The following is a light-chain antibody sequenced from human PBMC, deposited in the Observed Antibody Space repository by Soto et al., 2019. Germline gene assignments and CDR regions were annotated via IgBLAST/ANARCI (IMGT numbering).Light chain of an antibody. Sequence: QSVLTQPASVSGSPGQSITISCTGTSSDVGGYNSVSWYQQRPGKAPKLMIYDVSNRPSGVSNRFSGSKSGNTASLTISGLQAEDEADYYCSSYTSSITLVFGGGTKLTVL. V-gene: IGLV2-14*01. J-gene: IGLJ2*01. CDR2: DVS. CDR1: SSDVGGYNS. CDR3: SSYTSSITLV.